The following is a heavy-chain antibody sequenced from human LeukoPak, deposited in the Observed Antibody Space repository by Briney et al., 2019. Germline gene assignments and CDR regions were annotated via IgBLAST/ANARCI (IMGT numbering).Heavy chain of an antibody. J-gene: IGHJ4*02. Sequence: GGSVRLSCTASGFTFGDYAMSWVRQAPGKGLEWVGFIRSKAYGGTTEYAASVKGRFTISRDDSKSIAYLQMNSLKTEDTAVYYCTRDRWRRAAAGSSPNWGQGTLVTVSS. CDR2: IRSKAYGGTT. CDR3: TRDRWRRAAAGSSPN. V-gene: IGHV3-49*04. D-gene: IGHD6-13*01. CDR1: GFTFGDYA.